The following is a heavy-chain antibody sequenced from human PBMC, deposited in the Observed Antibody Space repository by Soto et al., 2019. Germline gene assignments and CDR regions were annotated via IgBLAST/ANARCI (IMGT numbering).Heavy chain of an antibody. V-gene: IGHV4-30-4*01. J-gene: IGHJ5*02. CDR2: IYYSGST. CDR3: ARAMVVTQNWFDP. D-gene: IGHD2-21*02. CDR1: GGSISSGDYY. Sequence: PSETLSLTCTVSGGSISSGDYYWIWIRQPPGKGLEWIGYIYYSGSTYYNPSLKSRVTISVDTSKNQFSLKLSSVTAADTAVYYCARAMVVTQNWFDPWGQGTLVTVSS.